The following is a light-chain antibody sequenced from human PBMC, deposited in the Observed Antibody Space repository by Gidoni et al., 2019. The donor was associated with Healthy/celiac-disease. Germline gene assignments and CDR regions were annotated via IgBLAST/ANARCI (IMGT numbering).Light chain of an antibody. CDR1: KLGDKY. Sequence: SYELTQPPSVSVSPGQTASITCSGAKLGDKYACWYQQKPGQSPVLVIYQDSKRPSGIPDRFSGSNSGNTATLTISGTQAMDEADYYCQAWDSSTEGVFGGGTKLTVL. V-gene: IGLV3-1*01. J-gene: IGLJ2*01. CDR3: QAWDSSTEGV. CDR2: QDS.